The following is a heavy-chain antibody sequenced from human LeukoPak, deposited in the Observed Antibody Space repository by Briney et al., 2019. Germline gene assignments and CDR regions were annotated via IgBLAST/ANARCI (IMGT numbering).Heavy chain of an antibody. D-gene: IGHD6-13*01. CDR3: TAGSSSWYPGY. CDR1: GYTFTANY. J-gene: IGHJ4*02. CDR2: INPNSGGT. Sequence: ASVKVSCKAPGYTFTANYMHWVRQAPGQGLEWMGWINPNSGGTKYAQKFQGRVTMTRDTTISTAYMELSSLRSDDTAAYYCTAGSSSWYPGYWGQGTLVTVSS. V-gene: IGHV1-2*02.